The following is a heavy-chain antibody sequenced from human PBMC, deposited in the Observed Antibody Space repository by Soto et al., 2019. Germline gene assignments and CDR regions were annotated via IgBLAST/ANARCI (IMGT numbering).Heavy chain of an antibody. V-gene: IGHV3-30-3*01. J-gene: IGHJ4*02. Sequence: QVQLVESGGGVVQPGRSLRLSCAASGFTFSSYAMHWVRQAPGKGLEWVAVISYDGSNKYYADSVKGRFTISRDNSKNTLYLPMNSLRAEDTAVYYCARVRTTVTTFDYWGQGTLVTVSS. D-gene: IGHD4-17*01. CDR1: GFTFSSYA. CDR3: ARVRTTVTTFDY. CDR2: ISYDGSNK.